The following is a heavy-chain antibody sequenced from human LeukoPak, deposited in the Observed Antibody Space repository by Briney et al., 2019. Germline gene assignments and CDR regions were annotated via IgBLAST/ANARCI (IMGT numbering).Heavy chain of an antibody. J-gene: IGHJ4*02. CDR2: ISSSGSTK. CDR3: AREAYSSGWPDY. Sequence: PGGSLRLSCAASGFTFSDYYMSWIRQGQGMGLERVSYISSSGSTKHYADSVKGRFTISRDNAKDSLYLQMNSLRAEDTAVYYCAREAYSSGWPDYWGQGTLVTVSS. D-gene: IGHD6-19*01. V-gene: IGHV3-11*01. CDR1: GFTFSDYY.